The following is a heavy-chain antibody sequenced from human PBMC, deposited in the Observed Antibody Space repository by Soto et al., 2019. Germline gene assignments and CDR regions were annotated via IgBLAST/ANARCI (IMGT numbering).Heavy chain of an antibody. V-gene: IGHV3-23*04. CDR1: GFTLSNFA. D-gene: IGHD3-22*01. J-gene: IGHJ3*02. CDR3: TRVRCSSGSCRDAYDI. CDR2: VSGAGITT. Sequence: EVQLEESGGDLVKPGGSLRLSCAASGFTLSNFAMSWVRQAPGKGLEWVSVVSGAGITTKYAASVKGRFTVSRDNSKNTLYLQMNSLRDEDTAMYYCTRVRCSSGSCRDAYDIWGQGIMVIVSS.